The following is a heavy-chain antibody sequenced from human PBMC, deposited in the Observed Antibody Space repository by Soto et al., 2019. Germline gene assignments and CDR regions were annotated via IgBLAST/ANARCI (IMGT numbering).Heavy chain of an antibody. J-gene: IGHJ6*02. Sequence: EVQLLESGGGLVQPGGSLRLSCAAAGFTFSNYALTWVRQSPGKGLEWVSTFSGGGGSTYYADAVRGRFPISRDNSKNTLFLQMNSLRVEDTAIYYCARDWTGDTCPCLDVWGQGTTVSVSS. CDR3: ARDWTGDTCPCLDV. V-gene: IGHV3-23*01. D-gene: IGHD3-3*01. CDR2: FSGGGGST. CDR1: GFTFSNYA.